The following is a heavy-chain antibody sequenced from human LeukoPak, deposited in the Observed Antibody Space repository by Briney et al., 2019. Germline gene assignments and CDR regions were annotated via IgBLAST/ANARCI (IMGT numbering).Heavy chain of an antibody. Sequence: GGSLRLSCAASGFTFSSYSMNWVRRAPGKGLEWVSYISSSSSTIYYADSVKGRFTISRDNAKNSLYLQMNSLRAEDTAVYYCARDCLGLGYYMDVWGKGTTVTVSS. CDR3: ARDCLGLGYYMDV. CDR1: GFTFSSYS. V-gene: IGHV3-48*01. D-gene: IGHD3/OR15-3a*01. CDR2: ISSSSSTI. J-gene: IGHJ6*03.